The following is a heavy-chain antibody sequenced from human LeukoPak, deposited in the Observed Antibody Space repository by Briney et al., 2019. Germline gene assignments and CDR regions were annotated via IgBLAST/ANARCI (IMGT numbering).Heavy chain of an antibody. Sequence: ASETLSLTCAVSGGSISSSNWWSWVRQPPGKGLEWIGEIYHSGSTNYNPSLKSRVTISVDKSKNQFSLKLSSVTAADTAVYYCARDFLNRQYSSGWYGDYWGQGTLVTVSS. J-gene: IGHJ4*02. CDR3: ARDFLNRQYSSGWYGDY. V-gene: IGHV4-4*02. D-gene: IGHD6-19*01. CDR2: IYHSGST. CDR1: GGSISSSNW.